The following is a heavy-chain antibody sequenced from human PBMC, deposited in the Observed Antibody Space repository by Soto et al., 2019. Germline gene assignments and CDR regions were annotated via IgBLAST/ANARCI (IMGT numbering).Heavy chain of an antibody. CDR2: INPKNGDT. V-gene: IGHV1-2*02. J-gene: IGHJ6*02. CDR1: GYTFTGYF. CDR3: ARSTGSYSYYGMDV. D-gene: IGHD1-26*01. Sequence: GASVKVSCKASGYTFTGYFLHWVRQAPGQGPEWMGCINPKNGDTYYAQRFQGRVTMTRDTSISTAYMDLNRLTSDDTAVYYCARSTGSYSYYGMDVWGQGTTVTVS.